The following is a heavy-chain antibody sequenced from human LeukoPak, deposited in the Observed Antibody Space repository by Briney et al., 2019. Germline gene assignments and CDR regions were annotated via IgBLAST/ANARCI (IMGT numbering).Heavy chain of an antibody. Sequence: PSETLSLTCTASGDSITNSNYYWGWVRQSPGRGLEWLGNIFYNGGPYYNPSLKSRVTISVDTSKNQFSLKLSSVTAADTAVYFCARGPYSYDSSGAFDIWGQGTMVTVSS. CDR2: IFYNGGP. CDR3: ARGPYSYDSSGAFDI. CDR1: GDSITNSNYY. V-gene: IGHV4-39*07. D-gene: IGHD3-22*01. J-gene: IGHJ3*02.